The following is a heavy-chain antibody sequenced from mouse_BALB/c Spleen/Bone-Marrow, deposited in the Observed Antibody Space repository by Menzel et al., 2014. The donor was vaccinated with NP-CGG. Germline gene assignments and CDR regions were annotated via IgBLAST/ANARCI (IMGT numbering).Heavy chain of an antibody. Sequence: EVQLQESGGGLAQPGGSMKLSCVASGFTFSNYWMNWVRQSPEKGLEWVAEIRLKSNNYATHYAESVKGRFTISRDDSKSSVYLQMNNLRAEDTGIYYCTVPFGPGFDYWGQGTTLTVSS. CDR1: GFTFSNYW. CDR3: TVPFGPGFDY. V-gene: IGHV6-6*02. CDR2: IRLKSNNYAT. J-gene: IGHJ2*01.